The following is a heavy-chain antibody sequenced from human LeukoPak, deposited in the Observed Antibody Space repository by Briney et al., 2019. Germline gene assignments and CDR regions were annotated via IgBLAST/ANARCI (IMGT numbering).Heavy chain of an antibody. V-gene: IGHV3-30*02. CDR3: AKGRPVAGASGKGYFDY. CDR1: GFTFSSFG. CDR2: IRFDGSNK. D-gene: IGHD6-19*01. J-gene: IGHJ4*02. Sequence: GGSLRLSCAASGFTFSSFGMHWVRQAPGKGLAWMAFIRFDGSNKYYEDSVKGRFTISRDDSKNTLYLQMNSLRAEDTAVYYCAKGRPVAGASGKGYFDYWGQGTLVTVSS.